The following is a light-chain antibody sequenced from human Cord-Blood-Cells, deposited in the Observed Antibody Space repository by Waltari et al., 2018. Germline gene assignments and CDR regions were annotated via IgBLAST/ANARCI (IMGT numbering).Light chain of an antibody. CDR1: QSVSSY. Sequence: EIVLTQSPATLSLSPGERATLSCRTSQSVSSYLAWYQQKPGQAPRLLLYDASNRATGIPARFSGSGSGTDFTLTISSLEPEDFAVYYCQQRRNSWTFGQGTKVEIK. V-gene: IGKV3-11*01. CDR3: QQRRNSWT. J-gene: IGKJ1*01. CDR2: DAS.